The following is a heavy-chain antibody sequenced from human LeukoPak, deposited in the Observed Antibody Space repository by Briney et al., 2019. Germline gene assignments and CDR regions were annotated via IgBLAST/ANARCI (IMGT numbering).Heavy chain of an antibody. CDR3: AKSDDSSGYYYGIVY. CDR1: GFTFSSYE. Sequence: GGSLRLSCAASGFTFSSYEMNWVRQAPGKGLEWVSGISGSGSSTYYADSVKGRFTISRDNSKNTLYLQMNSLRAEDTAVYYCAKSDDSSGYYYGIVYWGQGTLVTVSS. D-gene: IGHD3-22*01. J-gene: IGHJ4*02. V-gene: IGHV3-23*01. CDR2: ISGSGSST.